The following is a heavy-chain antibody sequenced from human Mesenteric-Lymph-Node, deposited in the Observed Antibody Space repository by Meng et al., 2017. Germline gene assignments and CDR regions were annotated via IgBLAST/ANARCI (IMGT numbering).Heavy chain of an antibody. CDR1: GFTFNSNW. CDR2: INPDGSDT. CDR3: ARDSNNWNDQMGAFDI. V-gene: IGHV3-7*01. J-gene: IGHJ3*02. D-gene: IGHD1-20*01. Sequence: GESLKISCAVSGFTFNSNWMAWVRQAPGKGLDWVANINPDGSDTHFADSVRGRFSISRDNAKNLLYLQMNSLRAEDTAVYYCARDSNNWNDQMGAFDIWGQGTMVTVSS.